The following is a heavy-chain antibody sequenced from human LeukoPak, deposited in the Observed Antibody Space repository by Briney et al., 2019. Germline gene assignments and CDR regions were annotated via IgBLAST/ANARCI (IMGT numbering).Heavy chain of an antibody. V-gene: IGHV3-43*02. J-gene: IGHJ1*01. CDR3: ARDRMSRAPTYFHH. D-gene: IGHD2-2*01. CDR1: GFTFDEFG. Sequence: PGGSLRLSCAASGFTFDEFGMHWVRQAPGRGLEWVSFVSGDGGRTDYADSVKGRFTISRDNSKNSLYLQMNSLTADDTAFYFCARDRMSRAPTYFHHWGQGTLVTVS. CDR2: VSGDGGRT.